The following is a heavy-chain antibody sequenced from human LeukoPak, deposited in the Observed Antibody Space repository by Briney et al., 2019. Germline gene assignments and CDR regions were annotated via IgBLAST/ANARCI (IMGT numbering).Heavy chain of an antibody. D-gene: IGHD3-9*01. CDR1: GGSISSYY. J-gene: IGHJ6*03. V-gene: IGHV4-59*01. Sequence: SETLSLTCTVSGGSISSYYWSWIRQPPGKGLGWIGYIYYSGSTNYNPSLKSRVTISVDTSKNQFSLKLSSVTAADTAVYYCARLGYYDILTGYYSGPASPYYYYMDVWGKGTTVTVSS. CDR3: ARLGYYDILTGYYSGPASPYYYYMDV. CDR2: IYYSGST.